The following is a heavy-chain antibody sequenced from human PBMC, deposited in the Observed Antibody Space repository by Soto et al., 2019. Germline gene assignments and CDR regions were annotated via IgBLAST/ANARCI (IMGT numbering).Heavy chain of an antibody. D-gene: IGHD3-22*01. Sequence: QVQLVQSGAEVKKPGSSVKVSCTASGGTFSSYAISWVRQAPGQGLEWMGGIIPIFGTANYAKKFQGRVTITADESTSTAYMELSSLRSEDTAVYYGAASYYYDSSGSDAFDIWGQGTMVTVSS. CDR2: IIPIFGTA. CDR3: AASYYYDSSGSDAFDI. CDR1: GGTFSSYA. V-gene: IGHV1-69*01. J-gene: IGHJ3*02.